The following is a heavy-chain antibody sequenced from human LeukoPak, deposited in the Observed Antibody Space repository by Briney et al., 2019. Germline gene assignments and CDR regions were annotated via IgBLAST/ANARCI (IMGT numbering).Heavy chain of an antibody. J-gene: IGHJ5*02. Sequence: PSETLSLTCTVSGGSISSYYWSWIRQPPGKGLEWIGYIYTSGSTNYNPSLKSRVTISVDTSKNQFSLKLSSVTAADTAVYYCARPVGVARGSGSYYNVLRPTWFDPWGQGTLVTVSS. CDR3: ARPVGVARGSGSYYNVLRPTWFDP. CDR1: GGSISSYY. CDR2: IYTSGST. D-gene: IGHD3-10*01. V-gene: IGHV4-4*09.